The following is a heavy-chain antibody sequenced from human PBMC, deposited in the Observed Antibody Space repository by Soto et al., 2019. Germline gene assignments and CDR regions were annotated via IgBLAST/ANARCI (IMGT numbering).Heavy chain of an antibody. CDR3: ANMYNDYRDGPH. V-gene: IGHV3-74*01. CDR1: GFRFSNYW. D-gene: IGHD4-17*01. CDR2: INGDGTRT. Sequence: GGSLRLSCASSGFRFSNYWMHWVRQVPGQGPIWVSCINGDGTRTGYADSVEGRFTISRDNARKTLYLQMNSLRVEDTAVYYCANMYNDYRDGPHWGQGTLVTVSS. J-gene: IGHJ4*01.